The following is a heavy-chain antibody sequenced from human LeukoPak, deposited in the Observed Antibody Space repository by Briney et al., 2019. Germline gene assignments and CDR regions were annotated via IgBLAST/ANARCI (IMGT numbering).Heavy chain of an antibody. CDR3: ASLRVPGDFDY. J-gene: IGHJ4*02. CDR1: GGSFSGYY. Sequence: SETLSLTCAVYGGSFSGYYWSWIRQSPGKGLEWIGEINHSGSTNYNPSLKSRVTISVDTSKNQFSLKLSSVTAADTAVYYCASLRVPGDFDYWGQGTLVTVSS. V-gene: IGHV4-34*01. D-gene: IGHD1-14*01. CDR2: INHSGST.